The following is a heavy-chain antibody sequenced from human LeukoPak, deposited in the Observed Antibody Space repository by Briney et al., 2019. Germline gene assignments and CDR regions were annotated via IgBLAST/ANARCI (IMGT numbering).Heavy chain of an antibody. D-gene: IGHD2-15*01. V-gene: IGHV1-18*01. J-gene: IGHJ6*02. CDR3: ASSPCSGGSCAYYYYYGMDV. Sequence: ASVNVSCKASGYTFTSYGISWVRPAPGQGLEWMGWISAYNGNTNYAQKLQGRVTMTRNTSISTAYMELSSLRSEDTAVYYCASSPCSGGSCAYYYYYGMDVWGQGTTVTVSS. CDR1: GYTFTSYG. CDR2: ISAYNGNT.